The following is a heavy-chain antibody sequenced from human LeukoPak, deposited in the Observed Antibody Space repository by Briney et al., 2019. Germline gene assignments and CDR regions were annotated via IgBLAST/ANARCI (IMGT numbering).Heavy chain of an antibody. D-gene: IGHD4-23*01. J-gene: IGHJ6*03. CDR2: IYTSGIT. CDR3: ARHGKPPYYMDV. CDR1: GGSIISYY. Sequence: SETLPLPYTVSGGSIISYYWRWIRQPPGRELEGFGYIYTSGITNYNPTLKSRVTISVDTSKNQFSLKLSSATAADTAVYYCARHGKPPYYMDVWGKGTTVTASS. V-gene: IGHV4-4*09.